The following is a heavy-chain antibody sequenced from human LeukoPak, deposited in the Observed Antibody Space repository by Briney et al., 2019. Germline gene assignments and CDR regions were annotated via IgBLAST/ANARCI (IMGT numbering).Heavy chain of an antibody. CDR2: ISYDGSNK. V-gene: IGHV3-30-3*01. CDR3: ARHYYHGSGHGGY. CDR1: GFTFSSYA. D-gene: IGHD3-22*01. J-gene: IGHJ4*02. Sequence: GGSLRLSCAASGFTFSSYAMHWVRQALGKGLEWVAVISYDGSNKYYADSVKGRFTISRDNSKNSLYLQMNSLRVEDTAVYYCARHYYHGSGHGGYWGQGTLVTVSS.